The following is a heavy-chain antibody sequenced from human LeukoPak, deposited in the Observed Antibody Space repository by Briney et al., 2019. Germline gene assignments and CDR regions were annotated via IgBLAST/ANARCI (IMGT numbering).Heavy chain of an antibody. CDR1: GGSISSYY. J-gene: IGHJ4*02. Sequence: SETLSLTCTVSGGSISSYYWSWIRQPPGKGLEWIGEINHSGSTNYNPSLKSRVTISVDTSKNQFSLKLSSVTAADTAVYYCASPADYWGQGTLVTVSS. CDR2: INHSGST. V-gene: IGHV4-34*01. CDR3: ASPADY.